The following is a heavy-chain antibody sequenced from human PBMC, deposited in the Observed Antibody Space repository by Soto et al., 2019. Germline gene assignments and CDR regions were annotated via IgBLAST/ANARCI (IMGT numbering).Heavy chain of an antibody. Sequence: EVQLLESGGGLVQPGGSLRLSCEVSGFSFSNYAMSWVRQAAGKGLEWVASISGGAGSTYFADSVKGRFTISRDNSKGTVLLQMNNLRGDDTAVYYCAKAISFRIVRSPFDYWGQGALVTVSS. CDR2: ISGGAGST. CDR3: AKAISFRIVRSPFDY. V-gene: IGHV3-23*01. D-gene: IGHD3-16*01. J-gene: IGHJ4*02. CDR1: GFSFSNYA.